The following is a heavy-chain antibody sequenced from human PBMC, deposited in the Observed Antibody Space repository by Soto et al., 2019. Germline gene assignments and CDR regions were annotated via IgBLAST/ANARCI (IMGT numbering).Heavy chain of an antibody. Sequence: PGGSLRLSCAASGFTFSSYSMNWVRQAPGKGLEWVSTISTSGSGTYYADSVKGRFTISRDNSKNMVYLQMNSLRAEDTAVYYCAKTGRWKYYFDYWGQGTQVTVSS. V-gene: IGHV3-23*01. J-gene: IGHJ4*02. CDR2: ISTSGSGT. CDR3: AKTGRWKYYFDY. CDR1: GFTFSSYS. D-gene: IGHD1-1*01.